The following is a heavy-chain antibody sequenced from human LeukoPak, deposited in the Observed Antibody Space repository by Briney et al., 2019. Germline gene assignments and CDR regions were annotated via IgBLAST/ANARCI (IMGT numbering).Heavy chain of an antibody. J-gene: IGHJ6*03. Sequence: ASVKVSCKASGYTFPGYYMHWVRPPPGQGLEWVGWINPNSGGTNYAQKFQGRITMTRDTSISTAYMELSRLRSDDTAVYYCARDVSRIQLWLRNYYYYMDVWGKGTTVTVSS. CDR3: ARDVSRIQLWLRNYYYYMDV. V-gene: IGHV1-2*02. CDR2: INPNSGGT. D-gene: IGHD5-18*01. CDR1: GYTFPGYY.